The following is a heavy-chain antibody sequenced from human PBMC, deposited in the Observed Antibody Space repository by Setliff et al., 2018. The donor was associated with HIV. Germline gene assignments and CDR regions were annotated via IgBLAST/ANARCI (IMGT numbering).Heavy chain of an antibody. V-gene: IGHV4-30-4*08. D-gene: IGHD6-13*01. Sequence: KSSETLSLTCTVSGGSISSGDYYWSWIRQPPGKGLEWIGYIYYSGSTYYNPSLKSRVTISVDTSKNQFSLKLSSVTAADTAVYYCARGDSSSWGRGDGLDYWGQGTLVTVSS. CDR2: IYYSGST. CDR1: GGSISSGDYY. J-gene: IGHJ4*02. CDR3: ARGDSSSWGRGDGLDY.